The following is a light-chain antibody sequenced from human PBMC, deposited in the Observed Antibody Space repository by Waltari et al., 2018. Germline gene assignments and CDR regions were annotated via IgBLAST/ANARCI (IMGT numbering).Light chain of an antibody. CDR1: SSNLGRHH. CDR2: RNN. CDR3: ASWDDSHYV. J-gene: IGLJ1*01. V-gene: IGLV1-47*01. Sequence: QSVLTQPPSASGTPGQRVGISCSGSSSNLGRHHLYWYQQLPGTAPKLLIYRNNQRPSGVPDRFSAYKYGTSASLAISGLRSEDEAVYYCASWDDSHYVFGTGTKVTVL.